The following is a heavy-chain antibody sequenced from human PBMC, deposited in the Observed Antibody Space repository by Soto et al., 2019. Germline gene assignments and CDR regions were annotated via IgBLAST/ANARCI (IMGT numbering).Heavy chain of an antibody. Sequence: PGGSLRLSCAASGFIFSNARMSWVRQAPGKGLEWVGRIKSKADGGTTNYAAPVKGRFNISRDGSKNTLYLQMNGLKTEDTAVYYCTTGWSSKDYWGQGTLVTVSS. V-gene: IGHV3-15*01. CDR2: IKSKADGGTT. CDR1: GFIFSNAR. CDR3: TTGWSSKDY. J-gene: IGHJ4*02. D-gene: IGHD3-3*01.